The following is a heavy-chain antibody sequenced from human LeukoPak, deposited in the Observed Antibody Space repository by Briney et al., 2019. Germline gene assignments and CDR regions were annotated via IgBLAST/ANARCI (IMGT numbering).Heavy chain of an antibody. Sequence: PAGGSLRLSCVVSGISLSNYAMTWVRQAPGKGLEWVSYISERGGSSTYADSVKGRFSISRDTSLNTLYLQMNNLRAEDTAVYFCAKRGVVIRGLLVIGYHQEAYHYDFWSQGVLVTVSS. CDR3: AKRGVVIRGLLVIGYHQEAYHYDF. V-gene: IGHV3-23*01. CDR2: ISERGGSS. J-gene: IGHJ4*02. D-gene: IGHD3-10*01. CDR1: GISLSNYA.